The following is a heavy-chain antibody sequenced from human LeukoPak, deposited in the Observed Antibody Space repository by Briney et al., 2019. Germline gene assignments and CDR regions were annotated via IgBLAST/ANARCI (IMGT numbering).Heavy chain of an antibody. CDR1: GGSFSGYY. J-gene: IGHJ4*02. Sequence: SETLSLTCAVYGGSFSGYYWSWIRQPPGKGLEWIGEINHSGSTNYNPSLKSRVTISVDTSKNQFSLKLSSVTAADTAVYYCAGGPVTQDYWGQGTLVTVSS. V-gene: IGHV4-34*01. CDR2: INHSGST. CDR3: AGGPVTQDY. D-gene: IGHD2-21*02.